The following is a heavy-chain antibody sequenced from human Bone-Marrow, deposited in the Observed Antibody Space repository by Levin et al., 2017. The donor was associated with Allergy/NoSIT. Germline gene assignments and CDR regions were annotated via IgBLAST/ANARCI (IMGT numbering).Heavy chain of an antibody. J-gene: IGHJ5*02. Sequence: NPSETLSLTCTVSGDSIRSNYWSWIRQPPGKGLEWIGYISFSGNTDYNPSLRSRVAISADTSKNHFSLSLNSVTAADTAVYYCAREIVRPATIRSFDPWGQGTLVIVSS. CDR3: AREIVRPATIRSFDP. CDR1: GDSIRSNY. D-gene: IGHD2-2*02. CDR2: ISFSGNT. V-gene: IGHV4-59*01.